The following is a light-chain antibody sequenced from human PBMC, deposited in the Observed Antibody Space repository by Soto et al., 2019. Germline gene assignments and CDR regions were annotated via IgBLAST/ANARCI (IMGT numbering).Light chain of an antibody. Sequence: ETVMTQSPSTLSVSPGERATLSCRASQSVATNLAWFQHKPGQAPRLLIYAASTRAAGVPARFSGSASETEFTLTISSLKSEDFAVYYCQQYNNWRTFGQGTKVDIK. CDR3: QQYNNWRT. CDR1: QSVATN. CDR2: AAS. J-gene: IGKJ1*01. V-gene: IGKV3-15*01.